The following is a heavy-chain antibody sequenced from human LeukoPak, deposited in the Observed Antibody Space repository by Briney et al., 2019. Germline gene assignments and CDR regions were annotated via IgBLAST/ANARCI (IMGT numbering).Heavy chain of an antibody. V-gene: IGHV3-48*01. D-gene: IGHD6-13*01. CDR1: GFTFSSYS. J-gene: IGHJ4*02. CDR3: ARAEYSSSFDY. CDR2: ISSSSTI. Sequence: PGGSLRLSCAASGFTFSSYSMNWVRQAPGKGLEWVSSISSSSTIYYADSVKGRFTISRDNAKNSLYLQMNSLRAEDTAVYYCARAEYSSSFDYWGQGTLVTVSS.